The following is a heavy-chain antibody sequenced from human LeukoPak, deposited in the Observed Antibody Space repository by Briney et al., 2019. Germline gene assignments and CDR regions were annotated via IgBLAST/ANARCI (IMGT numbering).Heavy chain of an antibody. Sequence: ASVKVSCKASGYTFTSYDINWVRQATGQGLEWMGWMNPNSGNTGYAQKFQGRVTMTRNTSISTAYMELSSLRSEDTAVYYCARGPGEGSSWYINWFDPWGQGTLVTVSS. D-gene: IGHD6-13*01. CDR1: GYTFTSYD. CDR3: ARGPGEGSSWYINWFDP. CDR2: MNPNSGNT. J-gene: IGHJ5*02. V-gene: IGHV1-8*01.